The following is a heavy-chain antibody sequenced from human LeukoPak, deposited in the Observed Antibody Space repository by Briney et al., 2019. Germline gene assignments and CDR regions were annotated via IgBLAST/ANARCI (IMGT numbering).Heavy chain of an antibody. CDR2: SSGSAGTT. CDR3: AKTAIILVRGVSYFDS. V-gene: IGHV3-23*01. J-gene: IGHJ4*02. Sequence: PGGSLRLSCAASGFTFSNYAMSWVRQAPGKGLEWVSGSSGSAGTTHYADSVKGRFTISRDNSKNTLYLQMNSLRAEDTAVYYCAKTAIILVRGVSYFDSWGQGTLVTVSS. D-gene: IGHD3-10*01. CDR1: GFTFSNYA.